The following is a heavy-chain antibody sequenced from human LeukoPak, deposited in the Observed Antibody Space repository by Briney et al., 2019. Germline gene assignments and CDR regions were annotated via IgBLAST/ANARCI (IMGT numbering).Heavy chain of an antibody. CDR3: ARLYGSGSYYIDY. D-gene: IGHD3-10*01. J-gene: IGHJ4*02. Sequence: SETLSLTCTVSGGSISSYYWSWIRQPPGKGLEWIGYIYYSGSTNYNPSLKSRVTISVDTSKNQFSLKLSSVTVADTAVYYCARLYGSGSYYIDYWGQGTLVTVSS. CDR1: GGSISSYY. CDR2: IYYSGST. V-gene: IGHV4-59*01.